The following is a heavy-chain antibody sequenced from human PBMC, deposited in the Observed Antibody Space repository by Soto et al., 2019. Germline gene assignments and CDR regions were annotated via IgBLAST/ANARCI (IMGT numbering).Heavy chain of an antibody. Sequence: GESLKISCKGSGYSFAGYWITWVRQKPGKGLGWMGRIDPSDSQTYYSPSFRGHVTISATKSITTVFLQWSSLRASDTAMYYCARQIYDSDAGPNFQYYFDSWGQGTPVTVSS. CDR3: ARQIYDSDAGPNFQYYFDS. V-gene: IGHV5-10-1*01. CDR1: GYSFAGYW. CDR2: IDPSDSQT. J-gene: IGHJ4*02. D-gene: IGHD5-12*01.